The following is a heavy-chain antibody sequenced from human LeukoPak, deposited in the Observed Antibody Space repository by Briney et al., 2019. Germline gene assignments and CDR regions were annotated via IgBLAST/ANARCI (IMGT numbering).Heavy chain of an antibody. Sequence: PSETLSLTCTVSGGSISSGGYYWSWIRQPPGKGLEWIGYIYHSGSTYYNPSLKSRVTISVDRSKNQFSLKLSSVTAADTAVYYCARQEDIAAAAHFDYWGQGTLVTVSS. J-gene: IGHJ4*02. CDR1: GGSISSGGYY. CDR3: ARQEDIAAAAHFDY. D-gene: IGHD6-13*01. CDR2: IYHSGST. V-gene: IGHV4-30-2*01.